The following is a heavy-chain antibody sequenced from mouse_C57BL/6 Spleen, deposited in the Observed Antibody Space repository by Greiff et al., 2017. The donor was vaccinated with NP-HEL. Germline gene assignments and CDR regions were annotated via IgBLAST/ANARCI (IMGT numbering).Heavy chain of an antibody. CDR3: AREGGNYYFDY. D-gene: IGHD2-1*01. Sequence: EVQLQQSGPVLVKPGASVKMSCKASGYTFTDYYMNWVKQSHGKSLEWIGVINPYNGGTSYNQKFKGKATLTVDKSSSTAYMELNSLTSGDSAVYYCAREGGNYYFDYWGQGTTLTVSS. V-gene: IGHV1-19*01. CDR2: INPYNGGT. CDR1: GYTFTDYY. J-gene: IGHJ2*01.